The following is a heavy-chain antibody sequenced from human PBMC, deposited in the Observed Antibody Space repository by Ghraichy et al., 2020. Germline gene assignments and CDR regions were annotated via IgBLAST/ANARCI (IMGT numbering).Heavy chain of an antibody. V-gene: IGHV4-59*13. D-gene: IGHD2-15*01. CDR3: ARDGKWLLPRLWYFDF. CDR1: GGSISTYY. Sequence: SETLSLTCTVSGGSISTYYWSWIRQPPGKGLEWIGSIDYKGRSNYNPSLKSRVTISIDTSKNQFSLTLNSVTAADAAVYYCARDGKWLLPRLWYFDFWGRGTLVAVSS. J-gene: IGHJ2*01. CDR2: IDYKGRS.